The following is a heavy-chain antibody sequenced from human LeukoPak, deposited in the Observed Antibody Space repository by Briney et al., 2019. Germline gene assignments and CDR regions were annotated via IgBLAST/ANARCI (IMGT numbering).Heavy chain of an antibody. J-gene: IGHJ4*02. CDR3: ARDRLVLLWFGELLPPDY. V-gene: IGHV1-18*01. D-gene: IGHD3-10*01. Sequence: ASVKVSCEASGYTFTSYGISWVRQAPGQGLEWMGWISAYNGNTNYAQKLQGRVTMTTDTSTSTAYMELRSLRSDDTAVYYCARDRLVLLWFGELLPPDYWGQGTLVTVSS. CDR2: ISAYNGNT. CDR1: GYTFTSYG.